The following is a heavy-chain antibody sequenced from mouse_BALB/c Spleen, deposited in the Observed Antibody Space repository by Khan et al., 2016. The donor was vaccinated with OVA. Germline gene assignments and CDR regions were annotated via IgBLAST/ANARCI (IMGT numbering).Heavy chain of an antibody. CDR3: ARGNFYAMDY. Sequence: QMQLEESGPGLVAPSQSLSITCTVSGFSLTSYGVHWVRQPPGKGLEWLIVIWSDGASTYNSALKSRLSISKDNSKSQVFLKMNSLHTDDTAMYYCARGNFYAMDYWGQGTSVTVAS. V-gene: IGHV2-6*02. CDR1: GFSLTSYG. CDR2: IWSDGAS. D-gene: IGHD2-1*01. J-gene: IGHJ4*01.